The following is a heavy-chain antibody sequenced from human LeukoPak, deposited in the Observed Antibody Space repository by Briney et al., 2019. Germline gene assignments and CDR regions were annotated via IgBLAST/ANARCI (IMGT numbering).Heavy chain of an antibody. V-gene: IGHV3-53*04. Sequence: GGSLRLSCAASGFSVSVSYMTWVRQAPGKGLDRVAVVYRGGRTYYADSVRGRFTISRLNSENTMDLQMSRLRPEDTAVYYCARAKEESHDRGYFDLWGQGTLVTVSS. D-gene: IGHD3-22*01. CDR3: ARAKEESHDRGYFDL. CDR2: VYRGGRT. J-gene: IGHJ4*02. CDR1: GFSVSVSY.